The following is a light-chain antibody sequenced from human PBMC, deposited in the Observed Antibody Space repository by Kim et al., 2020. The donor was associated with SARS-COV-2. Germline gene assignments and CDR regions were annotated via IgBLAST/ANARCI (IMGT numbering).Light chain of an antibody. CDR1: SLRSYY. V-gene: IGLV3-19*01. J-gene: IGLJ2*01. CDR3: NSRDSSGNHLV. CDR2: GKN. Sequence: AYGQRVRITCQGDSLRSYYASWYQQKPGQAPVLVIYGKNNRPSGIPDRFSGSSSGNTASLTITGAQAEDEADYYCNSRDSSGNHLVFGGGTKLTV.